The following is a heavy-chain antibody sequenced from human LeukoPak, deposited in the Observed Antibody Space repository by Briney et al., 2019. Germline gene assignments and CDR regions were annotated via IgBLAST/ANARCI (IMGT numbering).Heavy chain of an antibody. Sequence: GGSLRLSCAASGFSFSSFGMHWVRQAPGKGLEWVAVISSDGSNQYYADSVKGRFTISRDNPKNTLYLQMNSLRAEDTAVYYCAKYGSGNFINYYGTDVWGQGTTVTVSS. CDR3: AKYGSGNFINYYGTDV. V-gene: IGHV3-30*18. J-gene: IGHJ6*02. CDR1: GFSFSSFG. D-gene: IGHD1-26*01. CDR2: ISSDGSNQ.